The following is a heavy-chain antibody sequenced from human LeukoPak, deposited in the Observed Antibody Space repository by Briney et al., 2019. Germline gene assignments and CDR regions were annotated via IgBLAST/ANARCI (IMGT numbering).Heavy chain of an antibody. CDR3: AKGVYSNYSPFDY. CDR2: ISGSGGST. V-gene: IGHV3-23*01. CDR1: GFTFSSYA. Sequence: AGGSLRLYCAASGFTFSSYAMSWLRQAPGKGLEWVSAISGSGGSTYYADSVKGRFTISRDNSKNTLYLQMNSLRAEDTAVYYCAKGVYSNYSPFDYWGQGTLVTVSS. D-gene: IGHD4-11*01. J-gene: IGHJ4*02.